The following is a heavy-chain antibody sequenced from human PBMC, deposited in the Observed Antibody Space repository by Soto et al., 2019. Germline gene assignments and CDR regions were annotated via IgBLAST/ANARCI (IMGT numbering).Heavy chain of an antibody. CDR1: CASLNNYY. CDR2: IYSSGST. D-gene: IGHD6-19*01. CDR3: ARFSGWYSAFDY. Sequence: CLTCTVSCASLNNYYLIWIRQAPGKGLEWIGYIYSSGSTNYNPSLKSRVTISVDTSKSDFSLKLTSVTAADTAVYYCARFSGWYSAFDYWGQGTPVTVSS. J-gene: IGHJ4*02. V-gene: IGHV4-59*01.